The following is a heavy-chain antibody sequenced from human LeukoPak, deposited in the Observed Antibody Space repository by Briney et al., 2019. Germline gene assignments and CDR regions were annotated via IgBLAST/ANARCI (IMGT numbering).Heavy chain of an antibody. CDR2: ISGSGGST. J-gene: IGHJ4*02. CDR3: AKDSWAYYYDSSGYSLIGYFDY. CDR1: GFTFSSYA. D-gene: IGHD3-22*01. Sequence: GGSLRLSCAASGFTFSSYAMSGVRQAPGKGLEWVSAISGSGGSTYYADSVKGRFTISRDNSKNTLYLQMNSLRAEDTAVYYCAKDSWAYYYDSSGYSLIGYFDYWGQGTLVTVSS. V-gene: IGHV3-23*01.